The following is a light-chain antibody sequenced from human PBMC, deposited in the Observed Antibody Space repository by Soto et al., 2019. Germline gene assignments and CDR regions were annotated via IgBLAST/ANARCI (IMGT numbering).Light chain of an antibody. J-gene: IGKJ1*01. CDR3: QQDNNWPPDRT. CDR1: QSVGSN. CDR2: GAS. V-gene: IGKV3-15*01. Sequence: EIVMTQSPATLSVSPGERATLSCRASQSVGSNLAWYQQKPGQAPRLLIYGASTRATGSPARFSGSGSGTEFTLTISSLQSEDFAIYFCQQDNNWPPDRTFGQGTKVEIK.